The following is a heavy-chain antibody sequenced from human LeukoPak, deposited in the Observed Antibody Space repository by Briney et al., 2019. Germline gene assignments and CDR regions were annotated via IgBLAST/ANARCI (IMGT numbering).Heavy chain of an antibody. D-gene: IGHD2-2*01. J-gene: IGHJ4*02. CDR1: GFAFSTYA. CDR2: ISGSGGST. Sequence: AGGSLRLSCAASGFAFSTYAMSWVRQAPGKGLEWVSAISGSGGSTYYADSVKGRFTISRDNSKNTLYLQMNSLRAEDTAVYYCAKQDRCSSTSCYSGYWGQGTLVTVSS. CDR3: AKQDRCSSTSCYSGY. V-gene: IGHV3-23*01.